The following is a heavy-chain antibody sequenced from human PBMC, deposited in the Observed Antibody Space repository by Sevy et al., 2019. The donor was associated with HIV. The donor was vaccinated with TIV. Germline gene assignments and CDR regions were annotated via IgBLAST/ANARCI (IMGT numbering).Heavy chain of an antibody. V-gene: IGHV3-15*01. Sequence: GGSLRLSCAASGFTFSNAWMSWVRQAPGKGLEWVGRIKSKTDGGTTDYAAPVKGRFTISRDDSKTTLYLQMNSLKTEETAVDYCTTVYDFWSGYLDSYYMDVWGKGTTVTVSS. J-gene: IGHJ6*03. CDR2: IKSKTDGGTT. D-gene: IGHD3-3*01. CDR1: GFTFSNAW. CDR3: TTVYDFWSGYLDSYYMDV.